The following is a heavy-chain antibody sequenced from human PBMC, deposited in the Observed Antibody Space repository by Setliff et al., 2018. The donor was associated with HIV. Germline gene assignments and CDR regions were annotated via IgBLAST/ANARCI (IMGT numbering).Heavy chain of an antibody. CDR3: ARDDYMLYSYYYGMDV. Sequence: PGGSLRLSCAASGFTFNNYWMSWVRQAPGKGLEWVSVIYRSGDTYYADSVKGRFTISRDNVKNSLYLQMNSLRAEDTAVYYCARDDYMLYSYYYGMDVWGQGTTVTVSS. CDR1: GFTFNNYW. J-gene: IGHJ6*02. D-gene: IGHD4-4*01. V-gene: IGHV3-66*01. CDR2: IYRSGDT.